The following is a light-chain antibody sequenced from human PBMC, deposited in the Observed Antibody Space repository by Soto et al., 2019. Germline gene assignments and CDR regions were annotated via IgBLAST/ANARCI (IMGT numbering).Light chain of an antibody. CDR2: EVS. V-gene: IGLV2-14*01. J-gene: IGLJ2*01. CDR1: SNDIGGYNY. CDR3: NSYRDRSTRVV. Sequence: QSALTQPASVSGSPGQSITISCTGTSNDIGGYNYVSWYQQHPGKAPKLMIYEVSNRPSGVSYRFSGSKSGNTASLTISGLQAEDEADYYCNSYRDRSTRVVFGGGTKLTVL.